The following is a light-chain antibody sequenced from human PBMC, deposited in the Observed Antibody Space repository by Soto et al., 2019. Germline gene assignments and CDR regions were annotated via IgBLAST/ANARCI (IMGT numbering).Light chain of an antibody. CDR1: SSDVGRYNT. J-gene: IGLJ1*01. Sequence: QSVLTQPASVSLSPGQTITISCTGTSSDVGRYNTVSWYQHHPGKAPKLIIYEVTHRPAGISDRFSASKSGNTASLTISGLQAEDEADYYCNSLRVNHLYVFGSGTKV. CDR2: EVT. V-gene: IGLV2-14*01. CDR3: NSLRVNHLYV.